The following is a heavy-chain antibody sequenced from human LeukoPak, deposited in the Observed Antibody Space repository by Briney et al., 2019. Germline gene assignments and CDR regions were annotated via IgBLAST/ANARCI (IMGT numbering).Heavy chain of an antibody. V-gene: IGHV3-48*03. J-gene: IGHJ4*02. CDR2: IGSSGSPI. CDR1: GFTFSSYE. CDR3: TRWRYYGSGSCFFDY. Sequence: GGSLRLSCAASGFTFSSYEMNWVRQAPGKGLECVSYIGSSGSPIYYADAVKGRFTISRDNAKNSLYLQMNSLSAEDTAVYYCTRWRYYGSGSCFFDYWGQGTLVTVSS. D-gene: IGHD3-10*01.